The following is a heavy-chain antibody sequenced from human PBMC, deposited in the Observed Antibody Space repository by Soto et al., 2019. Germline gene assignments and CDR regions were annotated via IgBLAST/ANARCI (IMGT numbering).Heavy chain of an antibody. CDR2: IYYSGST. D-gene: IGHD5-12*01. Sequence: QVQLQESGPGLVKPSQTLSLTCTVSGGSISSGGYYWSWIRQHPGKGLEWIGYIYYSGSTYYNPSLQRLVTISVDTSKNQFSLKLSSVTAADTAVYYCARVGFKWLRLSAFDIWGQGTMVTVSS. CDR1: GGSISSGGYY. J-gene: IGHJ3*02. V-gene: IGHV4-31*01. CDR3: ARVGFKWLRLSAFDI.